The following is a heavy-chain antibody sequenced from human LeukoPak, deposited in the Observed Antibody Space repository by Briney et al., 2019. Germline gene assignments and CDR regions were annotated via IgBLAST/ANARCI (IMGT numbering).Heavy chain of an antibody. CDR2: IDPNSGGT. D-gene: IGHD4-11*01. J-gene: IGHJ4*02. V-gene: IGHV1-2*06. CDR3: ARGDYSNYYFDY. CDR1: GYTFTGYY. Sequence: GASVTVSCTASGYTFTGYYMHWVRQAPGQGLEWMGRIDPNSGGTNYAQKFQGRVTMTRDTSISTAYMELSRLRSDDTAVYYCARGDYSNYYFDYWGQGTLVTVSS.